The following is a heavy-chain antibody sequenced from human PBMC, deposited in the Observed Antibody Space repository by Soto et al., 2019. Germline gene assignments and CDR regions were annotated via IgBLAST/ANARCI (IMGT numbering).Heavy chain of an antibody. CDR1: GGSISSGGYY. V-gene: IGHV4-31*03. D-gene: IGHD6-13*01. CDR3: ETNRSSWYGFDT. J-gene: IGHJ5*02. CDR2: IYYSGST. Sequence: SSETLSLTCTVSGGSISSGGYYWSWIRQHPGKGLEWIGYIYYSGSTYYNPSLKSRVTISVDTSKNQFSLKLSSVTAADTAVYYCETNRSSWYGFDTWGQGTLVTVSS.